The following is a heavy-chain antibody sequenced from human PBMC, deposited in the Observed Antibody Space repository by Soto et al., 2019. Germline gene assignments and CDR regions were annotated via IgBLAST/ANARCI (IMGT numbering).Heavy chain of an antibody. D-gene: IGHD2-2*02. V-gene: IGHV1-69*13. J-gene: IGHJ6*02. CDR1: GGSLSNHA. CDR3: ARDCSSAGCYIGGETHYFFAMDV. CDR2: VIPLFSTT. Sequence: SVKVSCKASGGSLSNHAISWVRQTPGQGLEGMGGVIPLFSTTHYTQKFQGRVTISAGESTGTAYLELSSLRSEDTGVYYCARDCSSAGCYIGGETHYFFAMDVWGQGTAATVSS.